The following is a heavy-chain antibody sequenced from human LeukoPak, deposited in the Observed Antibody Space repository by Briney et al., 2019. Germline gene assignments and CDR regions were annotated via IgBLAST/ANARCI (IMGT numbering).Heavy chain of an antibody. J-gene: IGHJ6*03. V-gene: IGHV3-48*01. CDR1: GFTFSSYS. D-gene: IGHD6-6*01. CDR2: ISSSSSTI. CDR3: ARVGGSSIAARRSYYYYMDV. Sequence: PGGSLRLSCAASGFTFSSYSMNWVRQAPGKGLEWVSYISSSSSTIYYADSVKGRFTISRDNAKNSLYLQMNSLRAEDTAVHYCARVGGSSIAARRSYYYYMDVWGKGTTVTVSS.